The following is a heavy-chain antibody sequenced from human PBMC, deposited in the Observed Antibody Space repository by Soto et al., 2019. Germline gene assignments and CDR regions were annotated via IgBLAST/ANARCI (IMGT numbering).Heavy chain of an antibody. V-gene: IGHV3-23*01. Sequence: SCAASGFTFGSCAMGWVRQAPGNGLEWVSDIIDSGGSTYYADSVKGRFTISRDNSKNTLYLRMNSLRSDDTAVYYCVKEANPFINTLVVLIFDYWGQGTQVTVSS. D-gene: IGHD3-22*01. CDR1: GFTFGSCA. CDR3: VKEANPFINTLVVLIFDY. J-gene: IGHJ4*02. CDR2: IIDSGGST.